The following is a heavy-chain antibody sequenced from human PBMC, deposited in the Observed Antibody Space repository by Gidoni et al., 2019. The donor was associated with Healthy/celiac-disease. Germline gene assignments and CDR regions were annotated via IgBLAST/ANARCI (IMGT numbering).Heavy chain of an antibody. CDR3: TTDMRYYDSSGYYYIDY. D-gene: IGHD3-22*01. Sequence: EVQLVESGGGLVKPGGSLRLSCAASGFTFSNACISWVRQAPGKGLEWVGRIKSKADGGTTDYAAPVKGRFTISRDDSKNTLYLQMNSLKTEDTAVYYCTTDMRYYDSSGYYYIDYWGQGTLVTVSS. J-gene: IGHJ4*02. V-gene: IGHV3-15*01. CDR1: GFTFSNAC. CDR2: IKSKADGGTT.